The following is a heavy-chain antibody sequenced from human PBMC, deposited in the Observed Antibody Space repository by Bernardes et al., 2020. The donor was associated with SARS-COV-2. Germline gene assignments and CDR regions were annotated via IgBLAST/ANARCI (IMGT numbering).Heavy chain of an antibody. CDR2: LSGTGGRT. CDR3: AKALNYLDGFDI. CDR1: GFTFDSYG. V-gene: IGHV3-23*01. D-gene: IGHD3-10*01. Sequence: GSLRLSCVASGFTFDSYGMSWVRQAPGKGLEWVSGLSGTGGRTYYADSVKGRFTISRDNAKNTLYLQMNSLRAEDTAVFYCAKALNYLDGFDIWGQGTMVTVSS. J-gene: IGHJ3*02.